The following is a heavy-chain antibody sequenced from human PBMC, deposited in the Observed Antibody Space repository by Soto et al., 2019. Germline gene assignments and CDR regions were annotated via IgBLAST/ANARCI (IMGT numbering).Heavy chain of an antibody. J-gene: IGHJ5*02. CDR3: AKDPNYDFWSGYSGSGWFDH. CDR1: GFTFSSYS. Sequence: PGGSLRLFCAASGFTFSSYSMNWVRQTPGKGLEWVSSISGSSSNMYYADSVKGRFTISRDNAKNSLYLQMNSLRAEDTAVYYCAKDPNYDFWSGYSGSGWFDHWGQGTLVTVSS. CDR2: ISGSSSNM. V-gene: IGHV3-21*01. D-gene: IGHD3-3*01.